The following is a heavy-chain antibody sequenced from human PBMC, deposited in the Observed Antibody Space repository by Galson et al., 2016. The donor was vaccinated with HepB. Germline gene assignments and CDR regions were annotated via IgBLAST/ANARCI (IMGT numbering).Heavy chain of an antibody. Sequence: TLSLTCAVSGDSISSGGYYWSWIRQRPGRGLEWVGHIYHSGSTYYNPSLKSRLTISVDTSKNQFSLKLSSVTAADTAVYYCARRLRGAVTIPPLDYWGQGTLVTVSS. CDR2: IYHSGST. J-gene: IGHJ4*02. CDR3: ARRLRGAVTIPPLDY. V-gene: IGHV4-31*11. D-gene: IGHD4-17*01. CDR1: GDSISSGGYY.